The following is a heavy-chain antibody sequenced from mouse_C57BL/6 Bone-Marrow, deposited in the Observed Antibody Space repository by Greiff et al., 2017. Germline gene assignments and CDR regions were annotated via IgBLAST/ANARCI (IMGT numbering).Heavy chain of an antibody. CDR2: ISSGGSYT. J-gene: IGHJ4*01. V-gene: IGHV5-6*01. CDR3: ARQGRGYAMDY. CDR1: GFTFSSYG. Sequence: VQLQRSGGDLVKPGGSLKLSCAASGFTFSSYGMSWVRQTPDKRLEWVATISSGGSYTYYPDSVKGRFTISRDNAKNTLYLQMSSLKSEDTAMYYCARQGRGYAMDYWGQGTSVTVSS.